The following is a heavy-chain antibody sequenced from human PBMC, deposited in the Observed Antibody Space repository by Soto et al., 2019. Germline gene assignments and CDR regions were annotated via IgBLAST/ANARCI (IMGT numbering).Heavy chain of an antibody. Sequence: EVQLVESGGGWVQPGRSLRLSCAASGFTFDVYAMHWVRQAPGKGLEWVSGINYNSGSVGYADSVKGRFTISRDNAKNSLHLQMNSLRAEDTAVYYCAKGRETTTSAKFCFDNWGQGTLVTVSS. CDR2: INYNSGSV. D-gene: IGHD1-26*01. J-gene: IGHJ4*02. CDR1: GFTFDVYA. V-gene: IGHV3-9*01. CDR3: AKGRETTTSAKFCFDN.